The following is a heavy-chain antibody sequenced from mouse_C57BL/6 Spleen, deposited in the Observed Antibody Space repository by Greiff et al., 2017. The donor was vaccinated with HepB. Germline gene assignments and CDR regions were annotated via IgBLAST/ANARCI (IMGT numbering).Heavy chain of an antibody. D-gene: IGHD1-1*01. CDR3: AREITTVVATGGYFDD. CDR2: IDPSDSET. J-gene: IGHJ2*01. CDR1: GYTFTSYW. V-gene: IGHV1-52*01. Sequence: VQLQQPGAELVRPGSSVKLSCKASGYTFTSYWMHWVKQRPIQGLEWIGNIDPSDSETHYNQKFKDKATLTVDKSSSTAYMQLSSLTSEDSAVYYCAREITTVVATGGYFDDWGQGTTLTVSS.